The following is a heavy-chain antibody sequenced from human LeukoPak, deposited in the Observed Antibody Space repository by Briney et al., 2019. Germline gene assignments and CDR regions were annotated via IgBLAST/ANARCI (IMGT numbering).Heavy chain of an antibody. D-gene: IGHD1-7*01. Sequence: PGGSLRLSCAASGFTFSSYAMSWVRQAPGKGLDWVSAISGSGGSTYYADSVKGRFTISRDNSKNTLYLQMNSLRAEDTAVYYCARGDWNYREGSRTIDYWGQGTLVTVSS. V-gene: IGHV3-23*01. CDR3: ARGDWNYREGSRTIDY. CDR1: GFTFSSYA. J-gene: IGHJ4*02. CDR2: ISGSGGST.